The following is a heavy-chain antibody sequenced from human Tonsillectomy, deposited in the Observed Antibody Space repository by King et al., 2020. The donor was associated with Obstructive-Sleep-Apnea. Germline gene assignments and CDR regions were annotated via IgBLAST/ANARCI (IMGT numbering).Heavy chain of an antibody. CDR1: GFTFGDYA. CDR2: IRSKAYGGTT. CDR3: TRDYPSSFGIVVLNWFDP. Sequence: QLVQSGGGLVQPGRSLRLSCTASGFTFGDYAMSWFRQAPGKGLEWVGFIRSKAYGGTTEYAASLKGRFTISRDDSKRIAYRQMNSLKTEDPAVYYCTRDYPSSFGIVVLNWFDPWGQGTLVTVSS. J-gene: IGHJ5*02. V-gene: IGHV3-49*03. D-gene: IGHD2-2*01.